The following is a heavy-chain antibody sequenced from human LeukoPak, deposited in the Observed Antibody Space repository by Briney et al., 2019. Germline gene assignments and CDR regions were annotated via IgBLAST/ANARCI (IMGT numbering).Heavy chain of an antibody. J-gene: IGHJ3*02. CDR2: IIPIFGTA. V-gene: IGHV1-69*13. D-gene: IGHD3-22*01. CDR1: GYTFTSYG. Sequence: SVKVSCKASGYTFTSYGISWVRQAPGQGLEWMGGIIPIFGTANYAQKFQGRVTITADESTSTAYMELSSLRSEDTAVYYCAREDYYDSSEIWGQGTMVTVSS. CDR3: AREDYYDSSEI.